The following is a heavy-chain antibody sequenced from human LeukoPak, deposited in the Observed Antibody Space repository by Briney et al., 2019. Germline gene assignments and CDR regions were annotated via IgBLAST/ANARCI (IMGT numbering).Heavy chain of an antibody. J-gene: IGHJ6*03. CDR1: GGSISSGSYY. V-gene: IGHV4-61*02. CDR3: ARSEGSGGSPRPGYYYYYMDV. CDR2: IYTSGST. D-gene: IGHD2-15*01. Sequence: PSETLSLTCTVSGGSISSGSYYWSWIRQPAGKGLEWFGRIYTSGSTNYNPSLKSRVTISVDTSKNQFSLKLSSVTAADTAVYYCARSEGSGGSPRPGYYYYYMDVWGKGTTVTVSS.